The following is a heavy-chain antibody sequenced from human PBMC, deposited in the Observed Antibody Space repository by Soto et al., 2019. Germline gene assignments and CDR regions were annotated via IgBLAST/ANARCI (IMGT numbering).Heavy chain of an antibody. V-gene: IGHV3-33*01. CDR1: GFTFNTHG. D-gene: IGHD6-19*01. J-gene: IGHJ4*02. Sequence: QVQLVESGGGVVQPGRSLRLSCAASGFTFNTHGMHWVRQAPGKGLEWVAVIWYDESKKYYEDSVTGRFTISRDNPRSELYLQMDSLRAEDTGGYYCARSSGLGIDFWGQGTLVTVSS. CDR2: IWYDESKK. CDR3: ARSSGLGIDF.